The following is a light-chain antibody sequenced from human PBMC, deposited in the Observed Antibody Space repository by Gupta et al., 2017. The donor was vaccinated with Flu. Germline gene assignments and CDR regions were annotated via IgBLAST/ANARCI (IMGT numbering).Light chain of an antibody. CDR3: MQALHTV. CDR2: WGL. Sequence: LPVPTGEPDSSSGRSSQSLLHSNGYNYLDWYRQKPGQSPQLLIYWGLNRDSGVLVRFSGGGSGTDFTLKSSRVEAEDVGVYDSMQALHTVFGQGTKLEIK. J-gene: IGKJ2*01. CDR1: QSLLHSNGYNY. V-gene: IGKV2-28*01.